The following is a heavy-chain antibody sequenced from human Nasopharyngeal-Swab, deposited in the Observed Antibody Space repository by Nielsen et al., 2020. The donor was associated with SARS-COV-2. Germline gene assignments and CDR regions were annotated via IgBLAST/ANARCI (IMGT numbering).Heavy chain of an antibody. CDR3: AKDRGGGYSGYDRFDY. D-gene: IGHD5-12*01. Sequence: GESLKISCAASGFTFSRYGMNWVRQAPGKGLEWVAVISCDGGHKYFAESVKGRFTISRDNSKNTLYLQMNSLRAEDTAVYYCAKDRGGGYSGYDRFDYWGQGTLVTVSS. V-gene: IGHV3-30*18. CDR2: ISCDGGHK. J-gene: IGHJ4*02. CDR1: GFTFSRYG.